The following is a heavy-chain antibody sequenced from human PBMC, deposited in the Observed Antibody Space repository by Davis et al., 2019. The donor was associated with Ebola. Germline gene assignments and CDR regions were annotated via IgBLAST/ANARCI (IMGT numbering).Heavy chain of an antibody. J-gene: IGHJ5*02. CDR2: IYPGDSDI. V-gene: IGHV5-51*01. Sequence: RESLKISCKGSGYSFTNYWIGWVRQMPGKGLEWLGIIYPGDSDIRYSPAFQGQVTISADKSTSTAFLQWSSLKASDTAMYYCARSTVGGKSGRWFDPWGQGTLVTVSS. CDR3: ARSTVGGKSGRWFDP. D-gene: IGHD4-11*01. CDR1: GYSFTNYW.